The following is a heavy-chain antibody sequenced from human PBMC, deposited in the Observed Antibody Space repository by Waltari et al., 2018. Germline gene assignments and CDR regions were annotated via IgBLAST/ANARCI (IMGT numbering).Heavy chain of an antibody. CDR3: AKDGDYSLPGYDAFDV. CDR1: GLTFRNYG. D-gene: IGHD2-21*01. Sequence: HLVESGGGVVQPGGSLRLSCLASGLTFRNYGMHWVRQIPGKGLEGVAFIRYDGNTSYAADSVKGRFTISRDNSNNILYLQMNSLRPEDTAVYFCAKDGDYSLPGYDAFDVWGQGTLVTVSS. J-gene: IGHJ3*01. V-gene: IGHV3-30*02. CDR2: IRYDGNTS.